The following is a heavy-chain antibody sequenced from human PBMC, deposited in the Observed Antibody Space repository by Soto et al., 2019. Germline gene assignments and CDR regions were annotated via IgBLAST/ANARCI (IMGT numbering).Heavy chain of an antibody. J-gene: IGHJ6*03. CDR3: ARSKYCSSTSCKIKGYYYYYYMDV. CDR2: IYYSGST. Sequence: SETLSLTCTVSGGSISSGGYYWSWIRQHPGKGLEWIGYIYYSGSTYYNPSLKSRVTISVDTSKNQFSLKLSSVTAADTAVYYCARSKYCSSTSCKIKGYYYYYYMDVWGKGTRSPSP. CDR1: GGSISSGGYY. D-gene: IGHD2-2*01. V-gene: IGHV4-31*03.